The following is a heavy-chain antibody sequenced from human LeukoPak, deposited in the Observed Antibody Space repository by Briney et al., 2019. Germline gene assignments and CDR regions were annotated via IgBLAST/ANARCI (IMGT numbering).Heavy chain of an antibody. D-gene: IGHD3-10*01. CDR2: ISSSGSTI. V-gene: IGHV3-48*03. CDR3: ARDNRNGTGKRYYGSGSYCSTPFPHYMDV. Sequence: GGSLRLSCAASGFTFDDYGMNWVRQAPGKGLEWVSYISSSGSTIYYADSVKGRFTISRDNAKNSLYLQMNSLRAEDTAVYYSARDNRNGTGKRYYGSGSYCSTPFPHYMDVWGKGTTVTISS. CDR1: GFTFDDYG. J-gene: IGHJ6*03.